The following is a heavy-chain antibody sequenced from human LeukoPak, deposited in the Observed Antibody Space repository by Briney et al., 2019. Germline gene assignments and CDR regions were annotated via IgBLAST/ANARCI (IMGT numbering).Heavy chain of an antibody. CDR3: ARLTTMIVVVPGDFDY. J-gene: IGHJ4*02. V-gene: IGHV5-51*01. CDR2: IYPGDSDT. D-gene: IGHD3-22*01. CDR1: GYGFTSYW. Sequence: GESLKISCKGSGYGFTSYWIGWVRQMPGKGLEWMGIIYPGDSDTRYSPSFQGQVTISADESISTAYLQWSSLKASDTAMYYCARLTTMIVVVPGDFDYWGQGTLVTVSS.